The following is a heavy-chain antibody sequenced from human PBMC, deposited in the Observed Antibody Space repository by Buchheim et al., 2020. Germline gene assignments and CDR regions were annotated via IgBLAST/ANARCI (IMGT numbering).Heavy chain of an antibody. CDR2: IKQDGSEK. V-gene: IGHV3-7*01. Sequence: EVQVVESGGGVVQPGRSLRLSCAASGFTFSSYWMSWVRQAPGKGLEWVANIKQDGSEKYYVDSVKGRFTISRDNAKNSLYLQMNSLRAEDTAVYYCARDPYGDYWYYYYGMDVWGQGTT. J-gene: IGHJ6*02. CDR1: GFTFSSYW. CDR3: ARDPYGDYWYYYYGMDV. D-gene: IGHD4-17*01.